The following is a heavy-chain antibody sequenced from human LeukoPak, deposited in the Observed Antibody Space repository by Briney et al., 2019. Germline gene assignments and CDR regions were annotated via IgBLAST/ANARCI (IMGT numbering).Heavy chain of an antibody. CDR2: INHSGST. D-gene: IGHD6-19*01. CDR1: GGSFSGYY. CDR3: ARAAAVAGEIWEAEYNWFDP. V-gene: IGHV4-34*01. J-gene: IGHJ5*02. Sequence: SETLSLTCAVYGGSFSGYYWSWIRQPPGKGLEWIGEINHSGSTNYNPSLKSRVTISVDTSKNQFSLKLSSVTPEDTAVYYCARAAAVAGEIWEAEYNWFDPWGQGTLVTVSS.